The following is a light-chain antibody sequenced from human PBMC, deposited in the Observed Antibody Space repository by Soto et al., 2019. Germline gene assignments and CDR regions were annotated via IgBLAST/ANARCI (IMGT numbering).Light chain of an antibody. CDR2: NTS. V-gene: IGLV7-46*01. J-gene: IGLJ3*02. CDR1: TGAVTGSHY. Sequence: QAVVTQEPSLTVSPGGTVTLTCGSSTGAVTGSHYPYWLQQKPGQGPRTLIYNTSNKQSWTPARFSGSLLGGKAALTLSGAQPDDEADYCCLLSYSGARVWVFGGGTKVTVL. CDR3: LLSYSGARVWV.